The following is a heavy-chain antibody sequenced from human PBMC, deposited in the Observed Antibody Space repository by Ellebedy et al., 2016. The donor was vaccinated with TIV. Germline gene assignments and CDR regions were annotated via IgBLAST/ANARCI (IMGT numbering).Heavy chain of an antibody. D-gene: IGHD3-10*01. CDR2: IYSGGST. CDR1: GFTFSDYY. V-gene: IGHV3-53*01. CDR3: ARDYGFGESYYYYGMDV. Sequence: GESLKISCAASGFTFSDYYMSWVRQAPGKGLEWVSVIYSGGSTYYADSVKGRFTISRDNSKNTLYLQMNSLRAEDTAVYYCARDYGFGESYYYYGMDVWGQGTTVTVSS. J-gene: IGHJ6*02.